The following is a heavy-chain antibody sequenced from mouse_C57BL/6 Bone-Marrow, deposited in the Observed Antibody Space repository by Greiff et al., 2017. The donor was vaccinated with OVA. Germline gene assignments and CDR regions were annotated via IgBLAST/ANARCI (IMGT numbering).Heavy chain of an antibody. CDR3: ARIPYYYGGSAAP. Sequence: EVKVEESGGGLVQPGESLKLSCESNEYEFPSHDMSWVRKTPEKRLALVAAINSDGGSTYYPDTMERRFIISRDNTKKTLYLQMSSLRSEDTALYYCARIPYYYGGSAAPWGQGTLVTVSA. J-gene: IGHJ3*01. CDR1: EYEFPSHD. CDR2: INSDGGST. V-gene: IGHV5-2*03. D-gene: IGHD1-1*01.